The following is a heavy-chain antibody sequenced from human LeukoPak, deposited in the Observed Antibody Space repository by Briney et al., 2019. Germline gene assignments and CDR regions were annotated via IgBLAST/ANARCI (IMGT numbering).Heavy chain of an antibody. J-gene: IGHJ6*02. CDR2: IYSAGST. V-gene: IGHV3-66*01. D-gene: IGHD3-10*01. CDR1: GFTVSSNS. Sequence: GGSLRLSCAASGFTVSSNSMTWVRQAPGKGLQWVSVIYSAGSTYYADSVKGRFTTSRDNSKSTLFLQMNSLRAEDAAVYYCARTMVRGLAYGMDVWGQGTTVTVSS. CDR3: ARTMVRGLAYGMDV.